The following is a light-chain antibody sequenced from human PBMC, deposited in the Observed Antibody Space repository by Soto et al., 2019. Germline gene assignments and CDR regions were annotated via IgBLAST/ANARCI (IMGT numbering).Light chain of an antibody. CDR1: QDISNY. Sequence: DIQMTQSPSSLSASVGDRVTITCQASQDISNYLNWYQQKPGKAPKLLIYDASNLETGVPSRFSGSGSGTDFTFTISSLQPEDIATYYCQQYDNLLRTFGGGTKVGIK. CDR3: QQYDNLLRT. CDR2: DAS. J-gene: IGKJ4*01. V-gene: IGKV1-33*01.